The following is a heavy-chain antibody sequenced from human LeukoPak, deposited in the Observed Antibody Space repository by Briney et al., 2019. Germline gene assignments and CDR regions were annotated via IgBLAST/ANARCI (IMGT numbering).Heavy chain of an antibody. J-gene: IGHJ4*02. CDR3: AVYVSAWKYFVY. D-gene: IGHD1-1*01. CDR1: GDSVSRNSAA. Sequence: SQTLSLTCAISGDSVSRNSAAWNWIRQSPSRGLEWLGRTYYRSKWYNDYAVSVRGRITINPDTSKNQFSLQLNSVTPEDTAVVYCAVYVSAWKYFVYWGQGTLVTVSS. V-gene: IGHV6-1*01. CDR2: TYYRSKWYN.